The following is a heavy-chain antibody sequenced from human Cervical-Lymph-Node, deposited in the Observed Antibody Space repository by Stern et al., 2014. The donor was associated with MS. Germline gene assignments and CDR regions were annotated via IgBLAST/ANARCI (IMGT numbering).Heavy chain of an antibody. CDR2: ISGGSSTI. V-gene: IGHV3-48*01. Sequence: EVHLVESGGGLVQPGGSLRLSCAASGFTFRSYSMNWVRQIPGKGLEWISYISGGSSTIYYADSVKGRFTISRDNAKHSLYLQLNSLRAEDSAVYYCARDSMDYGDYAPLDYWGQGTLVTVSS. CDR1: GFTFRSYS. D-gene: IGHD4-17*01. CDR3: ARDSMDYGDYAPLDY. J-gene: IGHJ4*02.